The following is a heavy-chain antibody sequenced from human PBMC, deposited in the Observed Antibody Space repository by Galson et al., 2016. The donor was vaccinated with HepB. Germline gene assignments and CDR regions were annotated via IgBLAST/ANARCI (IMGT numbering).Heavy chain of an antibody. J-gene: IGHJ4*02. CDR3: SSRDFTHYRVDY. CDR1: GFIFSGSV. Sequence: SLRLSCAGSGFIFSGSVMHWVRQASGKGLEWVGRIRSKTHSSATAYATSVEGRFTISRDDSKNTTYLLMNSLKTEVAAVYYFSSRDFTHYRVDYWGLGTLVIVSS. D-gene: IGHD3-10*01. CDR2: IRSKTHSSAT. V-gene: IGHV3-73*01.